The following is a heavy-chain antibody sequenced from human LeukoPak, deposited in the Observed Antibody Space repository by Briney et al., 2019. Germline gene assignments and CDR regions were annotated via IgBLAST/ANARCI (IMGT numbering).Heavy chain of an antibody. Sequence: GESLKISCKGSGYSFTSYWIGWVRQMPGKGLEWMGIIYPGDSDTRYRPSFQGQVTISADKSISTAYLQWSSLKASDTAMYYCASSIDMAATTLGFDYWGQGTLVTVSS. CDR3: ASSIDMAATTLGFDY. V-gene: IGHV5-51*01. CDR1: GYSFTSYW. D-gene: IGHD5-24*01. J-gene: IGHJ4*02. CDR2: IYPGDSDT.